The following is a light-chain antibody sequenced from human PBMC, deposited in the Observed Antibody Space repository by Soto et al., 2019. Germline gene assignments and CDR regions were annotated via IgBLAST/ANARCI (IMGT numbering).Light chain of an antibody. CDR1: QSVSSSY. CDR2: GAS. CDR3: QQYGRSPPT. Sequence: EIVLTQSPGTLSLSPGERATLSCRASQSVSSSYLAWYQQKPGQAPRLLIYGASSSATGIPDRFSGSGSGTDFALTISRLEPEDFAVYYCQQYGRSPPTFGGGTKVEIK. J-gene: IGKJ4*01. V-gene: IGKV3-20*01.